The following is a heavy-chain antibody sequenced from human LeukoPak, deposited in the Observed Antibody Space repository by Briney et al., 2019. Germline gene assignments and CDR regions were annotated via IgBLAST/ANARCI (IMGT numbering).Heavy chain of an antibody. V-gene: IGHV3-30-3*01. D-gene: IGHD6-13*01. CDR1: GFTFSSYA. J-gene: IGHJ6*02. CDR2: ISYDGSNK. Sequence: GGSLRLSCAASGFTFSSYAMHWVRQAPGKGLEWVAVISYDGSNKYYADSVKGRFTISRENSKNTLYLQMNSLRAEDTAVYYCARVTAAATVSYYYYGMDVWGQGTTVTVSS. CDR3: ARVTAAATVSYYYYGMDV.